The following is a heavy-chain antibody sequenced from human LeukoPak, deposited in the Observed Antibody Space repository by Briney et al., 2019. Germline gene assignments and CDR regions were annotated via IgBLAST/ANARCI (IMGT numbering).Heavy chain of an antibody. J-gene: IGHJ4*02. Sequence: ASVKVSCKASGYTFTSYYMHWVRQAPGQGLEWMGIINPSGGSTSYAQKFQGRVTMTRDTSTSTVYMELSSLRSEDTAVYYCARDLGDPPLRYITTYSFDFWGQGTLVTVSS. CDR3: ARDLGDPPLRYITTYSFDF. D-gene: IGHD5-18*01. CDR2: INPSGGST. CDR1: GYTFTSYY. V-gene: IGHV1-46*01.